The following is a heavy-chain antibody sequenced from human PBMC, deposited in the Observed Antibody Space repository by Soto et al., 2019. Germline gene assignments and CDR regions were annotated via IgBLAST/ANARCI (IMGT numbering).Heavy chain of an antibody. V-gene: IGHV3-21*01. J-gene: IGHJ5*02. Sequence: GGSLGLSCAASGFTFSSYSMNWVRQAPGKGLEWVSSISSSSSYIYYADSVKGRFTISRDNAKNSLYLQMNSLRAEDTAVYYCAGSRVVVAAPDSPNWFDPWGQGTLVTVSS. CDR2: ISSSSSYI. D-gene: IGHD2-15*01. CDR1: GFTFSSYS. CDR3: AGSRVVVAAPDSPNWFDP.